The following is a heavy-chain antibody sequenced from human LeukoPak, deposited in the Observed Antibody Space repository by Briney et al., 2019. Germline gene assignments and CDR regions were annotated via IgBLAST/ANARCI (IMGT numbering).Heavy chain of an antibody. V-gene: IGHV4-34*01. Sequence: SETLSLTCTVSGGSISSYYWSWIRQPPGKGLEWIGEINHSGSTNYNPSLKSRVTISLDTSKNQFSLKLTSVTAADTAVYYCAKAPYLSSGSWGQGILVAVSS. J-gene: IGHJ3*01. CDR1: GGSISSYY. D-gene: IGHD3-22*01. CDR2: INHSGST. CDR3: AKAPYLSSGS.